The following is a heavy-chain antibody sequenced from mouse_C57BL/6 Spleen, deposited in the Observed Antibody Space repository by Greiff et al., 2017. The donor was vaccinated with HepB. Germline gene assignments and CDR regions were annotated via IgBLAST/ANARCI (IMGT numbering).Heavy chain of an antibody. Sequence: EVKLVESGTVLARPGASVKMSCKTSGYTFTSYWMHWVKQRPGQGLEWIGAIYPGNSDTSYNQKFKGKAKLTAVTSASTAYMELSILTNEDSAVYYCTRELYDGYYDFDNWGQGTTLTVSS. CDR3: TRELYDGYYDFDN. CDR2: IYPGNSDT. V-gene: IGHV1-5*01. D-gene: IGHD2-3*01. J-gene: IGHJ2*01. CDR1: GYTFTSYW.